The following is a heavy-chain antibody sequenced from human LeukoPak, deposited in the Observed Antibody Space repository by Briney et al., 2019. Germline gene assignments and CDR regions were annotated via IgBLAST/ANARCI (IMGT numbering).Heavy chain of an antibody. D-gene: IGHD3-9*01. CDR2: IYYSGST. J-gene: IGHJ4*02. CDR3: ARSGGGDYTILTGFPPFDY. CDR1: GGSISSSSYY. V-gene: IGHV4-39*07. Sequence: SETLSLTCTVSGGSISSSSYYWGWIRQPPGKGLEWIGSIYYSGSTYYNPSLKSRVTISVDTSKNQFSLRLSSVTAADTALYYCARSGGGDYTILTGFPPFDYWGQGAQVTVSS.